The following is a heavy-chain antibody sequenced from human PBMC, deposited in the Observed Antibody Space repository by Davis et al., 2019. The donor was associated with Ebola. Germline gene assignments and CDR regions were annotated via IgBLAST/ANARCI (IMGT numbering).Heavy chain of an antibody. CDR3: ARGHYYDSSGYPYYFDY. CDR2: ISAYNGNT. Sequence: ASVKVSCKASGYTFTSYGISWVRQAPGQGLEWMGWISAYNGNTNYAQKLQGRVTMTTDTSTSTAYMELRSLRSDDTAVYYCARGHYYDSSGYPYYFDYWGQGTLVTVSS. D-gene: IGHD3-22*01. J-gene: IGHJ4*02. V-gene: IGHV1-18*01. CDR1: GYTFTSYG.